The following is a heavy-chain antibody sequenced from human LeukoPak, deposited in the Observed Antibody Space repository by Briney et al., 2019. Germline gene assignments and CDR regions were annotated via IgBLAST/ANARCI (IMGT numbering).Heavy chain of an antibody. CDR3: ARHYLYDTSGDGTYYFDY. CDR2: IYYSGST. D-gene: IGHD3-22*01. V-gene: IGHV4-38-2*02. CDR1: GYSINSGYH. Sequence: SETLSLTCIVSGYSINSGYHWGWIRQPPGKGLEWIGSIYYSGSTYYNPSLKSRVTISIDTSKNQFSLKLSCVTAADTAVYYCARHYLYDTSGDGTYYFDYWGQGALVTVSS. J-gene: IGHJ4*02.